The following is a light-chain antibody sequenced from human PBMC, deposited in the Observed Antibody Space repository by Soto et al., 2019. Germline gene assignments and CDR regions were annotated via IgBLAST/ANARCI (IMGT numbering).Light chain of an antibody. CDR2: DVS. CDR3: CSDEGSFVV. CDR1: SSDVGGYDY. V-gene: IGLV2-11*01. Sequence: QSALTQPRSVSGSPGQSVTISCTGTSSDVGGYDYGSWYQQHPGKAPKLMLYDVSKRPSGVPDRFSGSKYGNTASLTISGLQADDEADYYCCSDEGSFVVFGGGTKLTV. J-gene: IGLJ2*01.